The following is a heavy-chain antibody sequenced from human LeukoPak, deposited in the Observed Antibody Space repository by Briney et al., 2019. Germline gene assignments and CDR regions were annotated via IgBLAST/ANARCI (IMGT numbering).Heavy chain of an antibody. CDR3: ARWGAGSCYDY. V-gene: IGHV3-7*01. CDR2: IKQDGSDK. CDR1: GFTLSNHW. J-gene: IGHJ4*02. D-gene: IGHD2-15*01. Sequence: GGSLRLSCAASGFTLSNHWMSWVRQAPGKGLEWVANIKQDGSDKYHLDSVKGRFTISRDNANNSLSLQMNSLRDEDTAVYYCARWGAGSCYDYWGQGTLVTVSS.